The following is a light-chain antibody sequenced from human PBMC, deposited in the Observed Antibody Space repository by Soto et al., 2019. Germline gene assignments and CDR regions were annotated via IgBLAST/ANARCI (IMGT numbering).Light chain of an antibody. V-gene: IGKV3-20*01. CDR1: QSVSSSY. CDR3: QQFGNSLYT. J-gene: IGKJ2*01. CDR2: GAS. Sequence: EIVLTQSPGTLSSSPGERATLSCRASQSVSSSYLAWYQQKPGQAPRLLIYGASSRATGIPDRFSGSWSGTDFTLIISRLEPEDFAVYYCQQFGNSLYTFGQGTKLEIK.